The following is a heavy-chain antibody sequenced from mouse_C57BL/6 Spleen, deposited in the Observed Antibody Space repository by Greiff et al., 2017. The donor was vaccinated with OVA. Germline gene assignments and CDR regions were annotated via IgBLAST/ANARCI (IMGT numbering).Heavy chain of an antibody. J-gene: IGHJ2*01. Sequence: QVQLQQSGPELVKPGASVKISCKASGYAFSSSWMNWVKQRPGKGLEWIGRIYPGDGDTNYNGKFKGKATLTADKSSSTAYMQLSSLTSEDSAVYVCARVSGSSYVGYWGQGTTLTVSS. CDR2: IYPGDGDT. CDR1: GYAFSSSW. CDR3: ARVSGSSYVGY. V-gene: IGHV1-82*01. D-gene: IGHD1-1*01.